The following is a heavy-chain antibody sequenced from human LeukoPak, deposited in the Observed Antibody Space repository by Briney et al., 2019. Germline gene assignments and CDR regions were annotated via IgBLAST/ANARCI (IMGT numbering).Heavy chain of an antibody. D-gene: IGHD5-24*01. CDR3: ARGGEGYNDDAFEV. V-gene: IGHV4-59*11. CDR2: IYNSATT. CDR1: GDSIRSHY. J-gene: IGHJ3*01. Sequence: SETLSLTCTVSGDSIRSHYCAWIRQSPGKGLEWIGHIYNSATTDYNPSFKSRVTISLDTSKKQFSLKMTSVTALDSAVYYWARGGEGYNDDAFEVWGLGTAVTVSS.